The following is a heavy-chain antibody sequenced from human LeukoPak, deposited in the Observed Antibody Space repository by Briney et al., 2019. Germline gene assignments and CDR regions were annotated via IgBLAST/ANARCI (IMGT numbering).Heavy chain of an antibody. CDR1: GFIFSRYD. J-gene: IGHJ3*02. CDR3: ARGMNGFDI. Sequence: AGGSLRLSCVGSGFIFSRYDMHWVRQAPGKGLEWVANIKQDGSETEYVDSVKGRFTISRDNAKNSLYLQMNSLRAEDTAVYNCARGMNGFDIWGQGTMVTVSS. V-gene: IGHV3-7*01. CDR2: IKQDGSET.